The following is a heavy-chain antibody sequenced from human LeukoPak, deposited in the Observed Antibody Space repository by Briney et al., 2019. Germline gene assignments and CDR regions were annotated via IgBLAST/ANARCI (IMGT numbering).Heavy chain of an antibody. CDR1: GFTFSNYA. J-gene: IGHJ4*02. Sequence: GRSLRLSCAASGFTFSNYAMNWVRQAPGKGLEWVSSFGTRSSSIYYAHSVTGRFIVSRDNAKNSLFLQMNSLRAEDTAVYYCARENDQGFDYWGQGTLVTVSS. CDR3: ARENDQGFDY. CDR2: FGTRSSSI. D-gene: IGHD3-16*01. V-gene: IGHV3-21*01.